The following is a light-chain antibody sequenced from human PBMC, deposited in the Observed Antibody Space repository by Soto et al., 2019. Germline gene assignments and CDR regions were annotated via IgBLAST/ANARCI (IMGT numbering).Light chain of an antibody. CDR1: QSISSNY. J-gene: IGKJ1*01. Sequence: EIVLTQSPGTLSLFPGERATLSCRASQSISSNYLAWYQHKPGQAPRLLIHGASNRATGIPDRFSGAGSGTDFTLTNSRLEPEDFAVYYCHQYDSAPAWTFGQGTKVEIK. CDR2: GAS. V-gene: IGKV3-20*01. CDR3: HQYDSAPAWT.